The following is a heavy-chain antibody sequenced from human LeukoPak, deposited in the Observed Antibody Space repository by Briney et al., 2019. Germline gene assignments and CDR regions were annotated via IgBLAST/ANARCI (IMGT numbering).Heavy chain of an antibody. Sequence: GGSLRLSCAASDFPLIGYTMHWVRQAPGKGLEWVAGIPYDGSQNSYADSVKGRFSISRDNSKSALYLQLSSLRSDDTAVYYCAREGRITIEFGGLIANNWFDPWGQGTLVTVSS. CDR3: AREGRITIEFGGLIANNWFDP. CDR2: IPYDGSQN. J-gene: IGHJ5*02. CDR1: DFPLIGYT. D-gene: IGHD3-16*02. V-gene: IGHV3-30*04.